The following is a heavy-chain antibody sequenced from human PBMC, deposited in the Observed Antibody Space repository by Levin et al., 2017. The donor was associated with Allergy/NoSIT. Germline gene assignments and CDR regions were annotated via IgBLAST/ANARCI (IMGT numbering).Heavy chain of an antibody. J-gene: IGHJ4*02. V-gene: IGHV3-23*01. CDR2: ISGSGDNT. CDR3: VRTPGASVVTPYFDY. Sequence: GESLKISCAASGFRFSDYVMNWVRQAPGKGLEWVSVISGSGDNTYYADSVKGRFTISRDTSKNTLYLQMNSLSAEDTAIYYCVRTPGASVVTPYFDYWGQGALVTVSS. CDR1: GFRFSDYV. D-gene: IGHD2-21*02.